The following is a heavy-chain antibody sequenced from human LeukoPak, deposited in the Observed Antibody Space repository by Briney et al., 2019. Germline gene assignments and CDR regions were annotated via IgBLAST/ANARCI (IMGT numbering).Heavy chain of an antibody. CDR3: ARDGPYDFWSGYQSYYFDY. V-gene: IGHV3-48*01. CDR1: GFTFSSYS. Sequence: PGGSLRLSCAASGFTFSSYSMNWVRQAPGKGLEWVSYISSSSSTIYYADSVKGRFTISRDNAKNSLYLQMNGLRAEDTAVYYCARDGPYDFWSGYQSYYFDYWGQGTLVTVSS. D-gene: IGHD3-3*01. CDR2: ISSSSSTI. J-gene: IGHJ4*02.